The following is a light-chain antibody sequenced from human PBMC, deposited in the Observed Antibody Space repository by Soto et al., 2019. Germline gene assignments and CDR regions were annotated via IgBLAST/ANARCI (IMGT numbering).Light chain of an antibody. CDR3: SSYTTSSTRV. Sequence: QSALTQPASVSGSPGQSITISCTGTNSDVSGYKYVSWYQQHPGKAPKLMIYEVSNRLSGVSNRFSGSKSGNTASLTISGLQAEDEADYYCSSYTTSSTRVFGTGTKLTVL. CDR2: EVS. V-gene: IGLV2-14*01. CDR1: NSDVSGYKY. J-gene: IGLJ1*01.